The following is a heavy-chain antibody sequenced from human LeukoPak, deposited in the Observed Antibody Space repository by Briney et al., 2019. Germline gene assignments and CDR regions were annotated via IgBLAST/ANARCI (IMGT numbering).Heavy chain of an antibody. D-gene: IGHD2-2*02. CDR3: ARGEEAAILFDY. Sequence: SGTLSLTCVVSGGSISNSNRWSWVRQPPGMGLVWIGEIHHSGSTKYNPSLKSRVTMSVDNSKNQFSLELTSVTAADTAVYYCARGEEAAILFDYWGQGTLVTVSS. CDR1: GGSISNSNR. CDR2: IHHSGST. V-gene: IGHV4-4*02. J-gene: IGHJ4*02.